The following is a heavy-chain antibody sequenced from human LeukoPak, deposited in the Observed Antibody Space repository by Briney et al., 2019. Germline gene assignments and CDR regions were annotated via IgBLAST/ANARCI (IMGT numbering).Heavy chain of an antibody. Sequence: GASVKVSCKASGGTFSSYAISWVRQAPGQGLEWMGRIIPIFGIANYAQKFQGRVTITADKSTSTAYMELSSLRSEDTAVYYCARANGNQPWEDWFDPWGQGTLVTVSS. V-gene: IGHV1-69*04. CDR1: GGTFSSYA. CDR2: IIPIFGIA. CDR3: ARANGNQPWEDWFDP. J-gene: IGHJ5*02. D-gene: IGHD1-14*01.